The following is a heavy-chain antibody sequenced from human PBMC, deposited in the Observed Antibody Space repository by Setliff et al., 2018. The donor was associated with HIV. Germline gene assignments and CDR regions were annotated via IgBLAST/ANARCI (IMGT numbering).Heavy chain of an antibody. CDR2: IYHSGST. J-gene: IGHJ5*02. Sequence: KPSETLSLTCAVSGSSISTSYWWGWIRQPPGKGLEWIGYIYHSGSTYYNPSLKSRVTLSVDTSKNQFSLQLTSVTAVDTAVYYCARKPDSRNWFDPWGQGTPVTVSS. CDR3: ARKPDSRNWFDP. CDR1: GSSISTSYW. V-gene: IGHV4-28*01.